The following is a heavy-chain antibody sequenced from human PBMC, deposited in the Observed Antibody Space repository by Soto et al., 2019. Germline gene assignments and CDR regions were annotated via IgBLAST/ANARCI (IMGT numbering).Heavy chain of an antibody. J-gene: IGHJ4*02. V-gene: IGHV4-34*01. D-gene: IGHD6-13*01. CDR2: INHSGST. CDR3: ARARKIAAAV. CDR1: GGSFSGYY. Sequence: SETLSLTCAVYGGSFSGYYWSWIRQPPGKGLEWIGEINHSGSTNYNPSLKSRVTISVDTSKNQFSLKLSSVTAADTAVYYCARARKIAAAVWGQGTLVTVSS.